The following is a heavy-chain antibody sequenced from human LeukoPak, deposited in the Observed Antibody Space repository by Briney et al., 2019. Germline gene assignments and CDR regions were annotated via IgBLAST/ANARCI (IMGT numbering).Heavy chain of an antibody. CDR1: GFTVSSNY. Sequence: GGSLRLSCAASGFTVSSNYMSWVRQAPGKGLEWVSIIYSGGSTFYADSVKGRYTIPRDNSKNTLYLQMNSLRAEDTAVYYCARGGSYLSAFDIWGQGTMVTVSS. CDR2: IYSGGST. D-gene: IGHD1-26*01. J-gene: IGHJ3*02. CDR3: ARGGSYLSAFDI. V-gene: IGHV3-53*01.